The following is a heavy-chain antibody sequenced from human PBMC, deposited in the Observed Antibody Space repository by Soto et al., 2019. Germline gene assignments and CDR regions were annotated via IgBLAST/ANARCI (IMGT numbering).Heavy chain of an antibody. V-gene: IGHV1-18*04. D-gene: IGHD1-7*01. Sequence: QVQLVQSGAEVKKPGASVKVSCKASGYTFTSYGISWVRQAPGQGLEWIGWISAYNGNTNYAQKLQGRVTMTTDTSTSTAFMEVSGLRSDDTAVYYCARWDWNYVGHAFDIWGQGTMVTVSS. J-gene: IGHJ3*02. CDR2: ISAYNGNT. CDR3: ARWDWNYVGHAFDI. CDR1: GYTFTSYG.